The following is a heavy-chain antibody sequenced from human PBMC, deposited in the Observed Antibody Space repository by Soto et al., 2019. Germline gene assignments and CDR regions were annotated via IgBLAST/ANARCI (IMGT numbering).Heavy chain of an antibody. CDR1: GGTFSSYT. J-gene: IGHJ4*02. D-gene: IGHD2-15*01. CDR2: IIPILGIA. CDR3: ARVVAATRDRYFEY. Sequence: QVQLVQSGAEVKKPGSSVKVSCKASGGTFSSYTISWVRQAPGQGLEWMGRIIPILGIANYAQKFQGRVTITADKSTSTAYMELSRLRSGDTAVYYCARVVAATRDRYFEYLGQGTMVTVSS. V-gene: IGHV1-69*02.